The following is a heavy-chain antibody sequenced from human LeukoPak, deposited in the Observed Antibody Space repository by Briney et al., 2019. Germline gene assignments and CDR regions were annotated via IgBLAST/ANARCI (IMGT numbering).Heavy chain of an antibody. Sequence: GGSLRLSCAVSGFTFSNYGMSWVRQAPGKGLEWVSAISGSGSSTYYADSVKGRFTISRDNSKNTLYLQMNSLRAEDTAVYYCARDGIMITFGGVLLGYWGQGTLVTVSS. CDR2: ISGSGSST. D-gene: IGHD3-16*01. V-gene: IGHV3-23*01. CDR3: ARDGIMITFGGVLLGY. CDR1: GFTFSNYG. J-gene: IGHJ4*02.